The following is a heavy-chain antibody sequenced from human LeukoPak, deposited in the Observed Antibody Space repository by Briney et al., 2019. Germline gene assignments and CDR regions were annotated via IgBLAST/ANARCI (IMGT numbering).Heavy chain of an antibody. CDR2: ISGSGFNT. CDR3: AAGRGDSPLDYYCMDV. Sequence: GGSLRLSCVVSGFTFNNYGMSWVRQAPGKGLEWVSAISGSGFNTYYAGSVKGRFTISRDNSQNTLYLQMNSLRAEDTAVYYCAAGRGDSPLDYYCMDVWGRGTTVTISS. D-gene: IGHD2-21*02. V-gene: IGHV3-23*01. J-gene: IGHJ6*03. CDR1: GFTFNNYG.